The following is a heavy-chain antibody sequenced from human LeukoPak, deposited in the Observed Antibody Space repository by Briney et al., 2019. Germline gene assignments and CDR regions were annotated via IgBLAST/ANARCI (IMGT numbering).Heavy chain of an antibody. D-gene: IGHD3-22*01. CDR2: IYYSGST. Sequence: SGTLSLTCAVSGGSISSDNWWSWVRQPPGKGLEWIGYIYYSGSTYYNPSLKSRVTISVDTSKNQFSLKLSSVTAADTAVYYCAREYYYDSSGLYWGQGTLVTVSS. CDR1: GGSISSDNW. CDR3: AREYYYDSSGLY. J-gene: IGHJ4*02. V-gene: IGHV4-30-4*01.